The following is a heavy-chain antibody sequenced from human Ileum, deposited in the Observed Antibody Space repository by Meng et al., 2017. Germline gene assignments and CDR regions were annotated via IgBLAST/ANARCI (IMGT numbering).Heavy chain of an antibody. J-gene: IGHJ4*02. D-gene: IGHD3-3*01. CDR3: VRGLSGRYGDFDY. V-gene: IGHV3-74*01. Sequence: GESLKISCAASRFTFNNYWMHWVRQAPGEGLVGGSRVHTDSTSTYYADSVKGRFTISRDNAKNTLYLQMNSLRTEDTAVNYYVRGLSGRYGDFDYWAQGTLVTVSS. CDR2: VHTDSTST. CDR1: RFTFNNYW.